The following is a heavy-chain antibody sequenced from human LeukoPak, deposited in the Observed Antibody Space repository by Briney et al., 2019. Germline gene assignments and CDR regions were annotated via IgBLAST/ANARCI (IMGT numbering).Heavy chain of an antibody. CDR1: GFTFSSYW. Sequence: PGGSLRLSCAASGFTFSSYWMSWVRQAPGKGLEWVANIKQDGSEKYYVDSVKGRFTISRDNAKNSLYLQMNSLRVEDTAFYYCAKQGEPDFFDSWGQGTLVTVSS. V-gene: IGHV3-7*03. D-gene: IGHD1-14*01. CDR3: AKQGEPDFFDS. CDR2: IKQDGSEK. J-gene: IGHJ4*02.